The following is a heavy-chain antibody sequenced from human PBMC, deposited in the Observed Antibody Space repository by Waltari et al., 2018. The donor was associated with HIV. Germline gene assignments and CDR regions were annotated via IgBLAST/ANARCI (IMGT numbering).Heavy chain of an antibody. Sequence: QVQLLESGGGLVKPGGSLRLSCAASGFTFSDYYMNWIRQVPGKGLEWISFISNSGTTIYYADSVKGRFTISRDNAKNSLYLQMNTLRAGDTAVYYCAREGGTYYIDYWGQGTLVTVSS. D-gene: IGHD1-1*01. V-gene: IGHV3-11*01. J-gene: IGHJ4*02. CDR3: AREGGTYYIDY. CDR2: ISNSGTTI. CDR1: GFTFSDYY.